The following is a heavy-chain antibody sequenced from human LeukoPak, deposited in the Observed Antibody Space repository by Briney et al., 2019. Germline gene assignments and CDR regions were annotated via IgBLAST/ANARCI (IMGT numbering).Heavy chain of an antibody. Sequence: GGSLRLSCAASGFTFSSYGMNWVRQAPGKGLEWVSVISGSGGSTYYADSVKGRFTISRGNSKNTLDLQMNSLRAEDTALYYCAKGGSGSSLDYWGQGTLVTVSS. J-gene: IGHJ4*02. CDR3: AKGGSGSSLDY. CDR2: ISGSGGST. V-gene: IGHV3-23*01. CDR1: GFTFSSYG. D-gene: IGHD1-26*01.